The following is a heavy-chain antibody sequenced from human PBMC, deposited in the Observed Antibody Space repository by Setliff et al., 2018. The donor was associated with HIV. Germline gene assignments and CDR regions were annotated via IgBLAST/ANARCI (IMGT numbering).Heavy chain of an antibody. J-gene: IGHJ6*03. D-gene: IGHD1-1*01. Sequence: SETLSLTCAVSGFSISSGHYWAWIRQPPGKGLEWIGSIYHSGTTYDNPSLKSRVTISVDSSKNHFSLILSSVTAADTAVYYCARHGTYEAHYSCMDVWGKGTTVTVSS. CDR3: ARHGTYEAHYSCMDV. CDR1: GFSISSGHY. V-gene: IGHV4-38-2*01. CDR2: IYHSGTT.